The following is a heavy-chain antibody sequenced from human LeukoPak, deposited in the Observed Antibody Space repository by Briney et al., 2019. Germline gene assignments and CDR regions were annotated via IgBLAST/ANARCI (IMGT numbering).Heavy chain of an antibody. D-gene: IGHD3-3*01. CDR3: ARADFIDAGPYLIGP. Sequence: ASVKASCKTSGYSFTDYYIHWVRQAHGQGLEWMGWVNTKSGRTSSARKFQGRVTMTRDPSITTVYMDMAWLTSDDTAIYFCARADFIDAGPYLIGPWGQGTLVTVSS. V-gene: IGHV1-2*02. CDR2: VNTKSGRT. J-gene: IGHJ5*02. CDR1: GYSFTDYY.